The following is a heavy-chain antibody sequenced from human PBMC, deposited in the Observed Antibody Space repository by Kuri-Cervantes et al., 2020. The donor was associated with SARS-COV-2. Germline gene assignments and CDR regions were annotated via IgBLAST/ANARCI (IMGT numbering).Heavy chain of an antibody. Sequence: ASVKVSCKASGYTFTGCYMHWVRQAPGQGLEWMGWINPNSGGTNYAQKFQGRVTMTRDTSISTAYMELSRLRSDDTAVYYCARGSTGLGALDFWGQGTLVTVSS. CDR2: INPNSGGT. CDR1: GYTFTGCY. V-gene: IGHV1-2*02. CDR3: ARGSTGLGALDF. J-gene: IGHJ4*02. D-gene: IGHD4-17*01.